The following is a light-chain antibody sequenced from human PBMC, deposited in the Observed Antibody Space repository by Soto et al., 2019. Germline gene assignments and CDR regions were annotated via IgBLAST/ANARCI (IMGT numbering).Light chain of an antibody. Sequence: DIQMTQSPSTLSASVGDRVTITCRASQSMNDWLAWYQQKPGKAPKVLIYDASSLQSGVPSRFSGSGSGTEFPLTIDSPQPDDVATYYCLRYNAFSQTFGQGTKVEI. J-gene: IGKJ1*01. V-gene: IGKV1-5*01. CDR3: LRYNAFSQT. CDR1: QSMNDW. CDR2: DAS.